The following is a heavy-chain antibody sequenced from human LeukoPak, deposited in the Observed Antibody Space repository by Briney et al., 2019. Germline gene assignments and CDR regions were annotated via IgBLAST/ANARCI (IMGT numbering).Heavy chain of an antibody. CDR2: ISAYNGNT. V-gene: IGHV1-18*01. CDR3: ARRPDRVDPNYYYYYMDV. Sequence: GASVKVSCKASGYTFTSYGISWVRQAPGQGLEWMGWISAYNGNTNYAQKLQGRVTMTTDTSTSTAYMELRSLRSDDTAVYYCARRPDRVDPNYYYYYMDVWGKGTTVTVSS. D-gene: IGHD1-14*01. J-gene: IGHJ6*03. CDR1: GYTFTSYG.